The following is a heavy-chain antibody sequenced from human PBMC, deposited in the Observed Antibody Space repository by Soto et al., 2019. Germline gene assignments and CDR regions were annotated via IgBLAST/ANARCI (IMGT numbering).Heavy chain of an antibody. V-gene: IGHV3-23*01. Sequence: GGSLRLSCVVSGFIFSSSAMNWVRQAPGKGLEWVSTISGSGVSKYYADSVKGRFTISRDNSNNTVSLQMNSLRAEDAAVYYCAKDRSPGATTWNVYWGQGTMVTVSS. CDR1: GFIFSSSA. CDR3: AKDRSPGATTWNVY. CDR2: ISGSGVSK. D-gene: IGHD1-26*01. J-gene: IGHJ4*02.